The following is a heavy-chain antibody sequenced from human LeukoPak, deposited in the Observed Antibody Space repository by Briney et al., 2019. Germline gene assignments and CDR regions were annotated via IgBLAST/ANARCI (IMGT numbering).Heavy chain of an antibody. CDR3: ATRHTVTTPFDFDI. Sequence: GGSLRLSCAASGFAFNSYTMNWVRQAPGKGLEWVSAISGSGGSTYYADSVKGRFTISRDNSKNTLYPQMNSLRAEDTAVYYCATRHTVTTPFDFDIWGQGTMVTVSS. CDR1: GFAFNSYT. CDR2: ISGSGGST. D-gene: IGHD4-17*01. V-gene: IGHV3-23*01. J-gene: IGHJ3*02.